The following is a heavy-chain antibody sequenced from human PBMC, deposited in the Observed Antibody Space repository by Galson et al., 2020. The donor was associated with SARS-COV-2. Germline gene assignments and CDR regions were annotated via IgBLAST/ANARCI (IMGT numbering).Heavy chain of an antibody. D-gene: IGHD2-8*01. Sequence: ASVKVSCKASGYTFTGYYMHWVRQAPGQGLEWMGWINPNSGGTNYAQKFQGWVTMTRDTSISTAYMELSRLRSDDTAVYYCARASMGAGPLRTYYYYGMDVWGQGTTVTVSS. J-gene: IGHJ6*02. CDR1: GYTFTGYY. CDR2: INPNSGGT. V-gene: IGHV1-2*04. CDR3: ARASMGAGPLRTYYYYGMDV.